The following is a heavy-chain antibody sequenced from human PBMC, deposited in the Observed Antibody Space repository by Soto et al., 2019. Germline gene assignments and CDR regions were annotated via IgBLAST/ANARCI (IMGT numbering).Heavy chain of an antibody. J-gene: IGHJ4*02. V-gene: IGHV3-53*01. CDR3: ATQPGGGGY. CDR2: IYSGGYT. Sequence: EVQLVESGGGLIQPGGSLRLSCAVSGFTVSNNYMSWVRQAPGKGLEGVSVIYSGGYTAYGDSVKGRFTISRDISKNTLSLQMKTRGAPDPAVYYWATQPGGGGYWGQGTLVTVSS. CDR1: GFTVSNNY. D-gene: IGHD2-2*01.